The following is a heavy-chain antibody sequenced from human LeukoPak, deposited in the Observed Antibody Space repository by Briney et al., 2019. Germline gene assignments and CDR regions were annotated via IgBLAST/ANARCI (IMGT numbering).Heavy chain of an antibody. D-gene: IGHD5-18*01. CDR3: ARGEFAWIQGSYGMNV. Sequence: PGGSLRLSCAASGFTFSDYWMSWVRQAPGKGPEWVANIKQDGSDKYYVDSVKGRFTISRDNAKNALYLQMNSLRAEDTAVYYCARGEFAWIQGSYGMNVWGQGTTVTVPS. J-gene: IGHJ6*02. CDR2: IKQDGSDK. CDR1: GFTFSDYW. V-gene: IGHV3-7*01.